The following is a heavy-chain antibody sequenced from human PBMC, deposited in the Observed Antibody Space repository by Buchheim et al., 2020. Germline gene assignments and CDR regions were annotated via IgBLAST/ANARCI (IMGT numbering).Heavy chain of an antibody. J-gene: IGHJ6*02. Sequence: QVQLVQSGAEVKKPGSSVKVSCKASGGTFSSYAISWVRQAPGQGLEWMGGIIPIFGTANYAQKFQGRVTITADKSTSNAYMEGSSLRSEDTACYYWARGGGYYYDSSGYYYGGYYYYGMDVWGQGTT. D-gene: IGHD3-22*01. V-gene: IGHV1-69*06. CDR1: GGTFSSYA. CDR2: IIPIFGTA. CDR3: ARGGGYYYDSSGYYYGGYYYYGMDV.